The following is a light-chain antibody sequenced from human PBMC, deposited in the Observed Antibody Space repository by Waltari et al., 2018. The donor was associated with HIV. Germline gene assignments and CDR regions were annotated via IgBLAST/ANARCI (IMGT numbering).Light chain of an antibody. J-gene: IGLJ2*01. CDR1: PTNIGSTS. CDR2: SND. V-gene: IGLV1-44*01. CDR3: ATWDDTMSVV. Sequence: QSPLTQTPSMSGAPGQRVNISCSGGPTNIGSTSVNWYRQLPGTAPKLLIYSNDQRPSSVPVRFSGSKSATSAFLVISGLQSDDEADYYCATWDDTMSVVFGGGTRLTVL.